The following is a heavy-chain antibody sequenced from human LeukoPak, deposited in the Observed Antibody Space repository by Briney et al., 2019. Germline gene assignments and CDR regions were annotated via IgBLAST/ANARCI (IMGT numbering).Heavy chain of an antibody. Sequence: GGSLRLSCAASGFSFSNAWMGWVRQAPGKGLEWVSYISSSSSTIYYADSVKGRFTISRDNAKNSLYLQMNSLRDEDTAVYYCAKDSDYYHSSGYYYAYFQHWGQGTLVTVSS. D-gene: IGHD3-22*01. J-gene: IGHJ1*01. CDR1: GFSFSNAW. CDR3: AKDSDYYHSSGYYYAYFQH. V-gene: IGHV3-48*02. CDR2: ISSSSSTI.